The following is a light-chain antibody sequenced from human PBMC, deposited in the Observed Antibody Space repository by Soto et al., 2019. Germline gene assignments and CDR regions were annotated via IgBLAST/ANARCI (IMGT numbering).Light chain of an antibody. V-gene: IGKV3-20*01. Sequence: EVVMTQSPDSLSVSPGERATLSCRASQSVSSNLAWYQQKLGQAPRLLIYGASSRATGIPDRFSGSGSGTDFTLTISRLEPEDFAVYYCQQYGSSGTFGQGTKVDIK. J-gene: IGKJ1*01. CDR2: GAS. CDR3: QQYGSSGT. CDR1: QSVSSN.